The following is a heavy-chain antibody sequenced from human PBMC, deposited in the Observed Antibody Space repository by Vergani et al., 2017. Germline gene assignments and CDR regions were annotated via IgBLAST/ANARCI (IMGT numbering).Heavy chain of an antibody. CDR1: GFTFSCYA. CDR2: ISGSGGST. CDR3: ANQYCSGGSRYGGDY. J-gene: IGHJ4*02. Sequence: EVQLLESGGGLVQPGGSLRLSCAASGFTFSCYAMSWVRQAPGKGLEWVSAISGSGGSTYYADSVKGRFTISRDNSKNTLYLQMNSLRAEDTAVYYCANQYCSGGSRYGGDYWGQGTLVTVSS. D-gene: IGHD2-15*01. V-gene: IGHV3-23*01.